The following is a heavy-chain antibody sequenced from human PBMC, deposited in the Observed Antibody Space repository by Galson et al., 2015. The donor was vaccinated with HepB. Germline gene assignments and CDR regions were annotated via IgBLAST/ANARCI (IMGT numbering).Heavy chain of an antibody. V-gene: IGHV3-15*01. CDR1: GFTFSNAW. CDR3: TTDKYSDYDYVWGSYRSRY. D-gene: IGHD3-16*02. J-gene: IGHJ4*02. CDR2: IKSKTDGGTT. Sequence: SLRLSCAASGFTFSNAWMSWVRQAPGKGLEWVGRIKSKTDGGTTDYAAPVKGRFTISRDDSKNTLYLQMNSLKTEDTAVYYCTTDKYSDYDYVWGSYRSRYWGQGTLVTVSS.